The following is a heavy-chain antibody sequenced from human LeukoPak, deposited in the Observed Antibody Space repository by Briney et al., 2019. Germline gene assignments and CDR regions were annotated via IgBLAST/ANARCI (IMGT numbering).Heavy chain of an antibody. D-gene: IGHD3-9*01. CDR2: INPNSGGT. J-gene: IGHJ4*02. CDR3: ARAEMDILTGYLDY. Sequence: ASVKVSCRASGYTFTGYYMHWVRQAPGQGLEWMGWINPNSGGTNYAQKFQGRVTMTRDTSISTAYMELSRLRSDDTAMYYCARAEMDILTGYLDYWGQGTLVTVSS. V-gene: IGHV1-2*02. CDR1: GYTFTGYY.